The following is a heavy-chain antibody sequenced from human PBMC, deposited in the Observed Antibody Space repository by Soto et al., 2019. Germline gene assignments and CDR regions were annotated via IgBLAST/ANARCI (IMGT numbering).Heavy chain of an antibody. J-gene: IGHJ4*02. V-gene: IGHV3-23*01. CDR2: IRGSGGST. Sequence: GGSLRLSCAASGFTFSSYAMSWVRQAPGKGLEWVSAIRGSGGSTYYADSVKGRFTISRDNSKNTLYLQMNSLRAEDTAVYYCANPHYYDSSGYGYWGQGTLVTVSS. D-gene: IGHD3-22*01. CDR3: ANPHYYDSSGYGY. CDR1: GFTFSSYA.